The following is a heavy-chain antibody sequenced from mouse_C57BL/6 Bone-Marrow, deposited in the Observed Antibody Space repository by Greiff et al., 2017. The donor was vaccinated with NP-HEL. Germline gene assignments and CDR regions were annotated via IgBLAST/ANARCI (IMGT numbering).Heavy chain of an antibody. CDR3: ARGLGY. Sequence: EVQLQQSGPELVKPGASVKISCKASGYSFTGYYMHWVKQSSEKSLEWIGEINPSTGGTSYNQKFKGKATLTVDKSSSTAYMQLKSLTSEDSAVYYCARGLGYWGQGTTLTVSS. V-gene: IGHV1-43*01. CDR1: GYSFTGYY. CDR2: INPSTGGT. D-gene: IGHD3-1*01. J-gene: IGHJ2*01.